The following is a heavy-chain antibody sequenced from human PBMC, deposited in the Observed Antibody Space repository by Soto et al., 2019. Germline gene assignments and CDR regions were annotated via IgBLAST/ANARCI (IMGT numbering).Heavy chain of an antibody. D-gene: IGHD7-27*01. J-gene: IGHJ4*02. CDR3: ARRDELGFDY. CDR1: GGSFSGYY. Sequence: SETLSLTCAVYGGSFSGYYWSWIRQPPGKGLEWIGEINHSGSTNYNPSLKSRVTISVDTSKNQFSLRLSYVTAADTAVYYCARRDELGFDYWGQGTLVTVSS. CDR2: INHSGST. V-gene: IGHV4-34*01.